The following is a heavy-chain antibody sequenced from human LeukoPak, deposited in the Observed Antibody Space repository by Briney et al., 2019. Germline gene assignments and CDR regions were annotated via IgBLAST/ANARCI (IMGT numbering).Heavy chain of an antibody. Sequence: PSETLSLTCTVSGGSISSFYWSWIRQPPGKGLEWIGYISYSGSTNYNTPLKSRVTISVDTPKNQFSLTLSSVTAADTAVYYCARAPGGYSYGALFYFDCWGQGTLVTVSS. CDR1: GGSISSFY. CDR2: ISYSGST. V-gene: IGHV4-59*01. J-gene: IGHJ4*02. CDR3: ARAPGGYSYGALFYFDC. D-gene: IGHD5-18*01.